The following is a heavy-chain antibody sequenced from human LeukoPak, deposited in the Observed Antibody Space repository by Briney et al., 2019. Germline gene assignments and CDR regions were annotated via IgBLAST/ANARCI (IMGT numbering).Heavy chain of an antibody. J-gene: IGHJ6*03. Sequence: GGSLRLSCAASGFTFSSYAMHWVRQAPGKGLEYVSAISSNGGSTYYANSVKGRFTISRDNSKNTLYLQMGSLRAEDMAVYYCARDLWEAARRYYYYYMDVWGKGTTVTVSS. D-gene: IGHD6-6*01. CDR1: GFTFSSYA. CDR3: ARDLWEAARRYYYYYMDV. CDR2: ISSNGGST. V-gene: IGHV3-64*01.